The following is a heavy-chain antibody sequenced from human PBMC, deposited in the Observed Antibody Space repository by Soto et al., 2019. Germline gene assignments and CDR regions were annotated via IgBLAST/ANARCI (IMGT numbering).Heavy chain of an antibody. Sequence: EVQLAESGGGLAQPGGSLRLSCEASGFTLSGYAMDWVRQAPGKGLEYVSGISSNGVGTYYANSMQGRFTISRDNSKNTVYLQMGSLRPEDMAVYYCARRARPDFYYMDVWGKGTTVTVSS. CDR3: ARRARPDFYYMDV. J-gene: IGHJ6*03. V-gene: IGHV3-64*01. CDR2: ISSNGVGT. D-gene: IGHD6-6*01. CDR1: GFTLSGYA.